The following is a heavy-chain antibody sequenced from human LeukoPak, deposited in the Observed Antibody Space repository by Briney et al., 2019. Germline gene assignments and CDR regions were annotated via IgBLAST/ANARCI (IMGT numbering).Heavy chain of an antibody. V-gene: IGHV4-34*01. CDR2: INHSGST. J-gene: IGHJ6*03. Sequence: PSETLSLTCAAYGGSFSGYYWSWIRQPPGKGLEWIGEINHSGSTNYNPSLKSRVTISVDTSKNQFSLKLSSVTAADTAVYYCARGTPSRGSGWPNLYYYYMDVWGKGTTVTVSS. D-gene: IGHD6-19*01. CDR1: GGSFSGYY. CDR3: ARGTPSRGSGWPNLYYYYMDV.